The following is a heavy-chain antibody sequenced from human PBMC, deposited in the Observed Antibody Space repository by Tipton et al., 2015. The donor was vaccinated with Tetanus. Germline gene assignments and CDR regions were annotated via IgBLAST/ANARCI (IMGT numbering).Heavy chain of an antibody. D-gene: IGHD3-9*01. CDR3: ARDFGGYYNSKYYFDS. CDR2: ISNSGSHM. V-gene: IGHV3-21*04. Sequence: SLRLSCAASGFTFSDSAMNWVRQAPGKGLEWVSSISNSGSHMYYAESVRGRFSISRDNAESSLYLQMNSLRAEDTAVYYCARDFGGYYNSKYYFDSWGQGTLVTVSS. J-gene: IGHJ4*02. CDR1: GFTFSDSA.